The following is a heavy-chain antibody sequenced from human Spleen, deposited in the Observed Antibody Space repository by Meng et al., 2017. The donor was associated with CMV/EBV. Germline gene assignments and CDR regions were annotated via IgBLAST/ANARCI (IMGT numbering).Heavy chain of an antibody. Sequence: SLKISCAASGFTFDDYAMHWVRQAPGKGLEWVSGISWNSGSIGYADSVKGRFTISRDNAKNSLYLQMNSPRAEDMALYYCAKGAAAGPLGYYYYGMDVWGQGTTVTVSS. CDR2: ISWNSGSI. CDR3: AKGAAAGPLGYYYYGMDV. J-gene: IGHJ6*02. CDR1: GFTFDDYA. V-gene: IGHV3-9*03. D-gene: IGHD6-13*01.